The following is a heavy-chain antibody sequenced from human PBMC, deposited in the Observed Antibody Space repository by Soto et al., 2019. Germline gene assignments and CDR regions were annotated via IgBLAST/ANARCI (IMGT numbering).Heavy chain of an antibody. CDR2: INPSGGST. Sequence: ASVKVSCKASGYTFTSYDIHWVRQASGQGLEWMGIINPSGGSTTYAQRFQGRVTMTRDTSTSTVYMELSSLRSEDTAFYYCARGYYDSSGYYYGYWGQGALVTVSS. D-gene: IGHD3-22*01. CDR1: GYTFTSYD. CDR3: ARGYYDSSGYYYGY. V-gene: IGHV1-46*01. J-gene: IGHJ4*02.